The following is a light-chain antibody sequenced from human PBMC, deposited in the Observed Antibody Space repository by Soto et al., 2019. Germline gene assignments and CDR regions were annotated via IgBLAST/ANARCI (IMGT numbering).Light chain of an antibody. CDR1: QSISTY. J-gene: IGKJ4*01. CDR3: QQSYTTPLT. V-gene: IGKV1-39*01. Sequence: DILMTKSPSSLSASVGDRVTITCRASQSISTYLNWYQQKPGKAPNLLIYTASTLQSGVPSRFSGSGSGTDFTLTISSLQPEDFAAYYCQQSYTTPLTFGGGTKVEIK. CDR2: TAS.